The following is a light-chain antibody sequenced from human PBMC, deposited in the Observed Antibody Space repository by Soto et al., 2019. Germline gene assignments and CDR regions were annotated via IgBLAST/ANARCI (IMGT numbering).Light chain of an antibody. V-gene: IGKV3-15*01. Sequence: EIVMTQSPATLSVSPGERATLSCRASQSVSANLAWYHQKPGQPPRLLIYGASTRATGIPARFSGSGSGTEFPLTISSLQSEDFAVYYCQQYNDWPPWTFGQGTKVEIK. CDR1: QSVSAN. J-gene: IGKJ1*01. CDR3: QQYNDWPPWT. CDR2: GAS.